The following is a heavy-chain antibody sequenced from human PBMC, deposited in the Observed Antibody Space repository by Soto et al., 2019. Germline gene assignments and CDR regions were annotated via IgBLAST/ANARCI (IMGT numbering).Heavy chain of an antibody. CDR3: AKERYGQILLEDYGLDV. J-gene: IGHJ6*02. V-gene: IGHV3-30*18. D-gene: IGHD2-15*01. CDR2: ISDDGSNK. CDR1: GFSFSSYG. Sequence: QVQLVESGGGVVQSGRSLRLSCAAAGFSFSSYGIQWVRQAPGKALEWVALISDDGSNKYYADSVKGRFTTSRDNSKNTLYLQMNSLRPEDTAVYYCAKERYGQILLEDYGLDVWCQGTTVTFSS.